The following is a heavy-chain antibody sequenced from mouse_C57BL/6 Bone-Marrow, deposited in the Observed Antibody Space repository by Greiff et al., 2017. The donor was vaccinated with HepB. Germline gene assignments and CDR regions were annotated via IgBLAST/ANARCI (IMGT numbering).Heavy chain of an antibody. D-gene: IGHD2-13*01. J-gene: IGHJ2*01. CDR1: GFNIKDDY. CDR2: IDPENGDT. V-gene: IGHV14-4*01. Sequence: VQLQQSGAELVRPGASVKLSCTASGFNIKDDYMHWVKQRPEQGLEWIGWIDPENGDTEYASKFQGKATITADTSSNTAYLQLSSLTSEDTAVYYCTAGETRDDYWGQGTTRTVAS. CDR3: TAGETRDDY.